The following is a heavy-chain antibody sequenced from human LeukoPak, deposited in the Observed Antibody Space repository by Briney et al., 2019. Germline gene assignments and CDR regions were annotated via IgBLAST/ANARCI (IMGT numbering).Heavy chain of an antibody. CDR2: IYYSGST. J-gene: IGHJ4*02. Sequence: SETLCLTCTVSGGCVSLGIYYWSWIRQPPGKGLEWIGYIYYSGSTNYNPSLKSRVSISVDTSKNQFSLRLNSVTAADTAVYYCSRGGLGIEDYWGQGTLVTVSS. D-gene: IGHD7-27*01. CDR3: SRGGLGIEDY. V-gene: IGHV4-61*01. CDR1: GGCVSLGIYY.